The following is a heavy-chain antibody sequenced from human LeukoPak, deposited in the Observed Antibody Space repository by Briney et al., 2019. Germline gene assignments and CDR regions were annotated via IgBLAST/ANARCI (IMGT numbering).Heavy chain of an antibody. CDR3: ARGGEARWLQLGNFDY. D-gene: IGHD5-24*01. V-gene: IGHV3-30-3*01. J-gene: IGHJ4*02. CDR1: GFTFSSYA. CDR2: ISYDGSNK. Sequence: GGSLRLSCAASGFTFSSYAMHWVRQAPGKGLEWVAVISYDGSNKYYADSVKGRFTISRDNSKNTLYLQMNSLRAEDTAVYHCARGGEARWLQLGNFDYWGQGTLVTVSS.